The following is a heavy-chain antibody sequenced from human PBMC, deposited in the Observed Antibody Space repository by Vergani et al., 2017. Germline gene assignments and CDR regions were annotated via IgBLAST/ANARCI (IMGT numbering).Heavy chain of an antibody. V-gene: IGHV3-23*04. CDR1: GFTFSSYA. D-gene: IGHD6-13*01. CDR3: AKVRGGSSWTYYFDY. J-gene: IGHJ4*02. Sequence: EVQLVESGGGLVQPGGSLRLSCAASGFTFSSYAMSWVRQAPGKGLEWVSAISGSGGSTYYADSAKGRFTISRDNSKNTLYLQMNSLRAEGTAVYYCAKVRGGSSWTYYFDYWGQGTLVTVSS. CDR2: ISGSGGST.